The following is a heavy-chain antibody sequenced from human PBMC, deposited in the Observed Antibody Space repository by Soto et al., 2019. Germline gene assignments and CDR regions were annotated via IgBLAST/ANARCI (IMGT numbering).Heavy chain of an antibody. CDR1: GFTFSIYG. D-gene: IGHD2-15*01. J-gene: IGHJ3*01. CDR2: ISDSGDSA. V-gene: IGHV3-23*01. Sequence: GGSLRLSCAASGFTFSIYGMSWVRQVPGKGPEWVSTISDSGDSAYYADSVKGRFTISRDNSKNTLYLQMNSLRDEDTAVYYCARPYGGKIGDAPDLWGQGAMVTVSS. CDR3: ARPYGGKIGDAPDL.